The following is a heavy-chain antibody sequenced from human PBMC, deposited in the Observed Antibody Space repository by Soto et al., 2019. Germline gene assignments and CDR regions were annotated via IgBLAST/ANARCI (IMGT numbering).Heavy chain of an antibody. V-gene: IGHV3-21*01. D-gene: IGHD1-20*01. CDR3: ARESGNWNHNLFDP. Sequence: GGSLRLSCAASGFTFSSYSMNWVRQAPGKGLEWVSSISSSSSSYIYYADSVKGRFTISRDNAKNSLYLQMNSLRAEDTAVYYCARESGNWNHNLFDPWGQGTLVTVSS. CDR2: ISSSSSSYI. J-gene: IGHJ5*02. CDR1: GFTFSSYS.